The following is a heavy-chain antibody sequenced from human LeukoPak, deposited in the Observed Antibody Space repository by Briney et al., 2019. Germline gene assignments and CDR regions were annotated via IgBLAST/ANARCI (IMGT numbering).Heavy chain of an antibody. Sequence: PSETLSLTCTASGASVSSSNYYWSWIRRPPGKGLEWIGYIYYSGSTNYNPSLKSRVTISVATSKNQFSLKLSSVTAADTAVYYCARDRSGTYYDHWGQGTLVTVSS. CDR2: IYYSGST. V-gene: IGHV4-61*01. CDR1: GASVSSSNYY. D-gene: IGHD3-10*01. CDR3: ARDRSGTYYDH. J-gene: IGHJ4*02.